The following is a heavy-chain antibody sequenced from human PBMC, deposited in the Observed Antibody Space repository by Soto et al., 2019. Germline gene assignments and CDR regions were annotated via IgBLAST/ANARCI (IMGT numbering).Heavy chain of an antibody. J-gene: IGHJ6*02. Sequence: ASVKVSCKASGYTFTSYYMHWVRQAPGQGLEWMGIINPSGGSTSYAQKFQGRVTITRDTSASTAYMELSSLRSEDTAVYYCASTRRYCSSTSCPNPYYYYYGMDVWGHGTTVTVSS. D-gene: IGHD2-2*01. CDR2: INPSGGST. CDR1: GYTFTSYY. CDR3: ASTRRYCSSTSCPNPYYYYYGMDV. V-gene: IGHV1-46*01.